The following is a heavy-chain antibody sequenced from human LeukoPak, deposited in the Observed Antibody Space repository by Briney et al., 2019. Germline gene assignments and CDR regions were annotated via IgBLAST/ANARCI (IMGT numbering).Heavy chain of an antibody. Sequence: SETLSLTCTVSGGSISSYYWSWIRQPPGKGLEWIGYIYYSGSTNYNPSLKSRVTISVDTSKNQFSLKLSSVTAADTAVYYCARRRGSSSYNWSDPWGQGTLVTVSS. J-gene: IGHJ5*02. CDR3: ARRRGSSSYNWSDP. CDR2: IYYSGST. V-gene: IGHV4-59*08. CDR1: GGSISSYY. D-gene: IGHD6-13*01.